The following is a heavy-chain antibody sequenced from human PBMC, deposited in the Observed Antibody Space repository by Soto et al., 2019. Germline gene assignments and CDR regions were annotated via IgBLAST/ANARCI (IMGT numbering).Heavy chain of an antibody. CDR2: FDPEDGET. CDR3: ATVSHSGSERGRGYYFDY. CDR1: GYTLTELS. D-gene: IGHD1-26*01. V-gene: IGHV1-24*01. J-gene: IGHJ4*02. Sequence: ASVKVSCKVSGYTLTELSMHWVRQAPGKGLEWMGGFDPEDGETIYAQKFQGRVTVTEDTSTDTAYMELSSLRSEDTAVYYCATVSHSGSERGRGYYFDYWGQGTLVTVSS.